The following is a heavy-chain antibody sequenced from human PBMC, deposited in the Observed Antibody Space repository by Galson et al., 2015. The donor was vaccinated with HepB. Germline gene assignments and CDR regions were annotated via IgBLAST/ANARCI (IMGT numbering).Heavy chain of an antibody. D-gene: IGHD6-6*01. CDR2: IYVGGST. CDR1: GFTVSSNY. Sequence: SLRLSCAASGFTVSSNYMGWVRQAPGKGLEWVSFIYVGGSTYYADSVKGRFTISRDNSKNTLYLQMNSLRAEDTAVYYCARVPSAEYFQHWGQGTLVTVSS. CDR3: ARVPSAEYFQH. J-gene: IGHJ1*01. V-gene: IGHV3-53*01.